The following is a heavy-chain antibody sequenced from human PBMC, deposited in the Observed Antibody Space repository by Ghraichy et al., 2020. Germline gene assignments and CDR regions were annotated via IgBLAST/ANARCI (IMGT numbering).Heavy chain of an antibody. J-gene: IGHJ6*02. CDR2: ISSSSSTI. CDR1: GFTFSSYS. V-gene: IGHV3-48*02. D-gene: IGHD2-2*01. Sequence: GKSLKISCAASGFTFSSYSMNWVRQAPGKGLEWVSYISSSSSTIYYADSVKGRFTISRDNAKNSLYLQMNSLRDEDTAVYYCARDRYCSSTSCSYGMDVWGQGTTVTVSS. CDR3: ARDRYCSSTSCSYGMDV.